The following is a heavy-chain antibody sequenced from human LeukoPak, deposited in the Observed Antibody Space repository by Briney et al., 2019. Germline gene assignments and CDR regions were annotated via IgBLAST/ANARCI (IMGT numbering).Heavy chain of an antibody. CDR2: IKQDGSEK. CDR1: GFTFSSYW. J-gene: IGHJ4*02. CDR3: ARAAHSSSAF. V-gene: IGHV3-7*01. Sequence: GGFLGLSCAASGFTFSSYWMTWVRQAPGKGLEWVANIKQDGSEKYYVDSVKGRFTISRDNAKNSLYLQMNSLRAEDAAVYYCARAAHSSSAFWGQGTLVTVSS. D-gene: IGHD6-13*01.